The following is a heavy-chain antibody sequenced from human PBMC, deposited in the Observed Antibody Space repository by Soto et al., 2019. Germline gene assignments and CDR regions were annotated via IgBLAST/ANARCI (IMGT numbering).Heavy chain of an antibody. D-gene: IGHD4-17*01. CDR1: GGSISSYY. CDR3: ARGLEGGDPNYYYYYMDV. CDR2: IYYSGST. Sequence: PSETLSLTCTFSGGSISSYYWSWIRQPPGKGLERIGYIYYSGSTNYNPSLKSRVTISVDTSKNQFSLKLSSVTAADTAVYYCARGLEGGDPNYYYYYMDVWGKGTTVTVSS. J-gene: IGHJ6*03. V-gene: IGHV4-59*01.